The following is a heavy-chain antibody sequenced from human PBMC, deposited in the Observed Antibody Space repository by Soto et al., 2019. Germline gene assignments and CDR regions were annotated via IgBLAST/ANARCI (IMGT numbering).Heavy chain of an antibody. CDR1: GGSISSYY. Sequence: PSGTLSLTCTVSGGSISSYYWSWIRQPPGKGLEWIGYIYYSGSTNYNPSLKSRVTISVDTSKNQFSLKLRSVTAADTAVYYCARLGYCSSNSCYVLILDYWGQGTLVTVS. J-gene: IGHJ4*02. D-gene: IGHD2-2*01. CDR2: IYYSGST. V-gene: IGHV4-59*01. CDR3: ARLGYCSSNSCYVLILDY.